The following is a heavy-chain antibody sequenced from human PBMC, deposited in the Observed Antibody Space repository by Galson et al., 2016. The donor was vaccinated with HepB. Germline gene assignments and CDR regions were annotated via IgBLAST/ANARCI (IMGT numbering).Heavy chain of an antibody. D-gene: IGHD2-21*02. CDR1: GFIFDTYW. Sequence: QSGAEVKKPGESLKISCQGSGFIFDTYWIGWVRQMPGKGLEWMGIIYPGDSESRYIPSFQGQVTMSADNSINTVYLQLSDLKASDTAIYYCARNCGGVDCYPGYWGQGTLVTVSS. CDR3: ARNCGGVDCYPGY. J-gene: IGHJ1*01. V-gene: IGHV5-51*01. CDR2: IYPGDSES.